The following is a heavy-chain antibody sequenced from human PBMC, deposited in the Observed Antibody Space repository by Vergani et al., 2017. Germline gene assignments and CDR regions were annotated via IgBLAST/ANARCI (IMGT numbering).Heavy chain of an antibody. CDR1: GYTFTSYA. D-gene: IGHD3-9*01. V-gene: IGHV1-69*13. CDR2: IIPIFGTA. J-gene: IGHJ5*02. CDR3: ARAPAVGLRYFDWLGSWFDP. Sequence: QVQLVQSGAEVKKPGASVKVSCKASGYTFTSYAMHWVRQAPGQRLEWMGGIIPIFGTANYAQKFQGRVTITADESTSTAYMELSSLRSEDTAVYYCARAPAVGLRYFDWLGSWFDPWGQGTLVTVSS.